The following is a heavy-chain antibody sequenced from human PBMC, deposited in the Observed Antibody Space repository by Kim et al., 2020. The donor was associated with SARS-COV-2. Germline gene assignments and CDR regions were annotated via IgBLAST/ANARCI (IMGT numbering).Heavy chain of an antibody. Sequence: SETLSLTCTVSGGSISSSSYYWGWIRQPPGKGLEWIGSIYYSGSTYYNPSLKSRVTISVDTSKNQFSLKLSSVTAADTAVYYCARQNYYGRDFDYWGQGTLVTVSS. V-gene: IGHV4-39*01. J-gene: IGHJ4*02. D-gene: IGHD3-3*01. CDR2: IYYSGST. CDR1: GGSISSSSYY. CDR3: ARQNYYGRDFDY.